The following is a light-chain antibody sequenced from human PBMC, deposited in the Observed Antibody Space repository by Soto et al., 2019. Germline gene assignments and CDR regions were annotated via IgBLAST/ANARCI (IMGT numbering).Light chain of an antibody. CDR2: DNI. V-gene: IGLV1-51*01. CDR1: TSNIGNNY. Sequence: QSVLTQPPSVSAAPGQKVTISCSGTTSNIGNNYVSWYQHLPGTAPKLLIYDNIERPSGIPDRFSGSKSGTSATLGITGLQTGDEADYYCGAWDSSLSAVVFGGGTKPTVL. CDR3: GAWDSSLSAVV. J-gene: IGLJ2*01.